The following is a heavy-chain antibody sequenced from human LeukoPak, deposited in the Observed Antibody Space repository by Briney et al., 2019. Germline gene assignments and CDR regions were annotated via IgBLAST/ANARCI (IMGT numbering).Heavy chain of an antibody. Sequence: PGGSLRLSCAASRYTYSSYWMSWVRQAPGKGLEWVANIKQDGSEKYYVDSVKGRFTISRDNAKNSLYLQMNSLRVEDTAVYYCASGQGLFDYWGQGTLVTVSS. J-gene: IGHJ4*02. V-gene: IGHV3-7*01. CDR1: RYTYSSYW. CDR3: ASGQGLFDY. CDR2: IKQDGSEK. D-gene: IGHD2-21*01.